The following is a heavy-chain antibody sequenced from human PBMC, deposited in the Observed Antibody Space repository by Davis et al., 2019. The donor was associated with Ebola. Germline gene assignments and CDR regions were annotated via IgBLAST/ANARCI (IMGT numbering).Heavy chain of an antibody. CDR3: ARHNDYEVFDY. V-gene: IGHV4-34*01. Sequence: SQTLSLTCAFSGASFRDYSWNWIRQTPGKGLEWIGEITHRGDNNYNPSLRSRVTISVDTSKNQFSLKLSSVTAADTAVYYCARHNDYEVFDYWGQGTLVTVSS. CDR2: ITHRGDN. CDR1: GASFRDYS. J-gene: IGHJ4*02. D-gene: IGHD4-17*01.